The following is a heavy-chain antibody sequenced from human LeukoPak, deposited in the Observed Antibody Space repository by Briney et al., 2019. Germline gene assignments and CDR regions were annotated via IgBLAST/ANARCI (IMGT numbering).Heavy chain of an antibody. J-gene: IGHJ4*02. Sequence: RASVKVSCKVSGYTLTELSMHWVRQAPGKRLEWMGGFDPEDGETIYAQKFQGRVTMTEDTSTDTAYMELSSLRSEDTAVYYCATGNYGDYVFDYWGQGTLVTVSS. V-gene: IGHV1-24*01. CDR3: ATGNYGDYVFDY. D-gene: IGHD4-17*01. CDR1: GYTLTELS. CDR2: FDPEDGET.